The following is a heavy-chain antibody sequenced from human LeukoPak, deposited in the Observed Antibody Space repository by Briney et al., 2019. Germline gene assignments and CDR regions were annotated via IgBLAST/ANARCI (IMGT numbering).Heavy chain of an antibody. CDR3: ARVPGHLWSYYYYMDV. J-gene: IGHJ6*03. V-gene: IGHV3-23*01. CDR2: INDNGDGT. D-gene: IGHD3-10*01. CDR1: GFIFSSYA. Sequence: GGSLRLSCTASGFIFSSYAMSWVRQAPGKGLKWVSTINDNGDGTYYADSVKGRFTISRDNSYNTVSLQMNSLRAGDTAVYYCARVPGHLWSYYYYMDVWGKGTSVTVSS.